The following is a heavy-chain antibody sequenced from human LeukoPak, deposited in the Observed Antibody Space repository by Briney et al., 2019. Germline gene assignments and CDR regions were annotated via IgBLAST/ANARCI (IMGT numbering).Heavy chain of an antibody. CDR2: ISSSSSTI. V-gene: IGHV3-48*02. J-gene: IGHJ5*02. CDR1: GFTFSSYS. CDR3: ARDQLNYYGSGSLNRFDP. Sequence: GGSLRLSCAASGFTFSSYSMNWVRQAPGKGLEWVSYISSSSSTIYYADSVKGRFTISRDNAENSLYLQMNSLRDEDTAVYYCARDQLNYYGSGSLNRFDPWGQGTLVTVSS. D-gene: IGHD3-10*01.